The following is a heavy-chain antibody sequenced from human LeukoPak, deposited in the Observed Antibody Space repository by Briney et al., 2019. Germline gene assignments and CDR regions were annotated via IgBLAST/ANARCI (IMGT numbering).Heavy chain of an antibody. V-gene: IGHV3-21*01. D-gene: IGHD3-22*01. J-gene: IGHJ4*02. CDR2: ISSSSSYI. CDR1: GFTFSSYS. CDR3: ARDQYYDSSGYYSAFDY. Sequence: GGSLRLSCAASGFTFSSYSMNWVRQAPGKGLEWVSSISSSSSYIYYADSVKGRFTISRDNAKNSLYLQMNSLRAEDTAVYYCARDQYYDSSGYYSAFDYWGRGTLVTVSS.